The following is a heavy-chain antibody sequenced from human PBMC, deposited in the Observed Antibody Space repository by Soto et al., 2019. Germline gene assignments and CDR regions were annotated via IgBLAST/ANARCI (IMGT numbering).Heavy chain of an antibody. CDR1: GYTFTSYA. V-gene: IGHV1-3*01. CDR2: INAGNGNT. J-gene: IGHJ4*02. D-gene: IGHD3-3*01. Sequence: ASVKVSCKASGYTFTSYAMHWVRQAPGQRLEWMGWINAGNGNTKYSRKFQGRVTITRDTSASTAYMELSSLRSEDTAVYYCARNGVATYYDFWSGYSGYFDYWGQGTLVTVSS. CDR3: ARNGVATYYDFWSGYSGYFDY.